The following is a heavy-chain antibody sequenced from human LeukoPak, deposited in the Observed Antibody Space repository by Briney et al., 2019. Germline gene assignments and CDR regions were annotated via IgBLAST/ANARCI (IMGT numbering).Heavy chain of an antibody. CDR3: AKGSISDY. Sequence: PGGSLRLSCAASGFTFSSYGMHWVRQAPGKGLEWVAVISYDGSNKYYADSVKGRFTISRDNSKNTLYLQMNSLRAEDTAVYYCAKGSISDYWGRGPLVTVS. V-gene: IGHV3-30*18. CDR2: ISYDGSNK. CDR1: GFTFSSYG. D-gene: IGHD5-24*01. J-gene: IGHJ4*02.